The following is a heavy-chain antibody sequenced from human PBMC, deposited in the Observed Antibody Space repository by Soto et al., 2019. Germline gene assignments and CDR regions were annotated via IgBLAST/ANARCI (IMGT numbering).Heavy chain of an antibody. D-gene: IGHD6-19*01. CDR2: ISGSGGST. J-gene: IGHJ4*02. CDR1: GFTFSSYA. CDR3: AKAQQLSGWYVPAPIPALDY. Sequence: EVQLLESGGGLVQPGGSLRLSCAASGFTFSSYAMSWVRQAPGKGLEWVSAISGSGGSTYYADSVKGRFTISRDNSXXSXYXXMNSLRAEDTAVYYCAKAQQLSGWYVPAPIPALDYWGQGTLVTVSS. V-gene: IGHV3-23*01.